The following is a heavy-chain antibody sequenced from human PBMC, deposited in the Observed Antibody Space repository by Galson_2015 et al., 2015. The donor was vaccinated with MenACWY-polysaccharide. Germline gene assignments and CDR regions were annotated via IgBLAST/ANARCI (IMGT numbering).Heavy chain of an antibody. CDR3: VRDGGGGNGWYWFDL. CDR1: GFNFNIHT. J-gene: IGHJ5*02. D-gene: IGHD6-19*01. Sequence: SLRLSCAASGFNFNIHTMHWVRQAPGKGLEWVALISSDGDDKYYADPVKGRFTISRDNHKNTVFLEMNSLRAEDTAVYYCVRDGGGGNGWYWFDLWGQGTRVTVSS. CDR2: ISSDGDDK. V-gene: IGHV3-30-3*01.